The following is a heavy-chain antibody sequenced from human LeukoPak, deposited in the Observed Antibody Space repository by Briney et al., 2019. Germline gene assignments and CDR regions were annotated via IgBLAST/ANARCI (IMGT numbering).Heavy chain of an antibody. J-gene: IGHJ4*02. D-gene: IGHD6-25*01. CDR3: AREWSSGWAEFDY. V-gene: IGHV4-59*01. CDR1: GGSISSYY. CDR2: IYDSGST. Sequence: PSETLSLTCTVSGGSISSYYWSWIRQPPGKGLEWIGDIYDSGSTNYNPSLKSRVTISVDTSKNQFSLKLSSVTAADTPVYYCAREWSSGWAEFDYWGQGTLVTVSS.